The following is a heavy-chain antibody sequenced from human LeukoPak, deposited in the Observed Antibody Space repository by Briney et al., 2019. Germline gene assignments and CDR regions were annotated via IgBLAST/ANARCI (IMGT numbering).Heavy chain of an antibody. CDR1: GGSISSGGYY. Sequence: SETLSLTCTVSGGSISSGGYYWSWIRQHPGKGLEWIGYIYYSGSTYYNPSLKSRVTISVDTSKNQFSLKLSSVTAADTAVYYCARDRGVVMGYFDYWGQGTLVTVSS. CDR2: IYYSGST. V-gene: IGHV4-31*03. J-gene: IGHJ4*02. D-gene: IGHD3-3*01. CDR3: ARDRGVVMGYFDY.